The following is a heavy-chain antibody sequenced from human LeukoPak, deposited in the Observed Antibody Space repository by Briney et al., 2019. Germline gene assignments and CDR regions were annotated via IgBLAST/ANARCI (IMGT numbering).Heavy chain of an antibody. CDR1: GYTFTGYY. V-gene: IGHV1-2*02. Sequence: AASVKVSCKASGYTFTGYYMHWVRQAPGQGLEWMGWINPNSGGTYYAQTFQGRVTMTRDTSISTAYMELSRPRSDDTAVYYCARDLGDLAAFDYWGQGTLVTVSS. CDR2: INPNSGGT. D-gene: IGHD3-10*01. J-gene: IGHJ4*02. CDR3: ARDLGDLAAFDY.